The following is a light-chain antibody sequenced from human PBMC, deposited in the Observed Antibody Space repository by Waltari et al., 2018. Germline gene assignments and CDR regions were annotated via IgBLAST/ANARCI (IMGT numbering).Light chain of an antibody. Sequence: DIQLTQSPSFLSASVGDRVTITCRASQDISSHLAWYQKNPGKAPKLLVYGASTLGSGVPSGFSGGGSGTEFTLTISSLQPEDFATYYCQQLNSYPITVGQGTRLEIK. V-gene: IGKV1-9*01. CDR1: QDISSH. CDR2: GAS. J-gene: IGKJ5*01. CDR3: QQLNSYPIT.